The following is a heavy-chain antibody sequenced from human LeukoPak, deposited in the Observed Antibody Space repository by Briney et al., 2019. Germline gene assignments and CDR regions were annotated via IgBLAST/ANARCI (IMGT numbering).Heavy chain of an antibody. Sequence: GGSLRLSCAASGFTFSSYSMDWVRQAPGEGVEWVSSISSSSSYIYYADSVEGRFTISRDNAKNSLYLQMHSLRAEDTAVHYCARAAGDWLDYWGQRALVTVSS. CDR1: GFTFSSYS. CDR3: ARAAGDWLDY. V-gene: IGHV3-21*01. CDR2: ISSSSSYI. J-gene: IGHJ4*02. D-gene: IGHD1-14*01.